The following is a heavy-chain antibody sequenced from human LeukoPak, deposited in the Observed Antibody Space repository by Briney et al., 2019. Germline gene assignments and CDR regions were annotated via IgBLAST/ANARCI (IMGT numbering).Heavy chain of an antibody. D-gene: IGHD6-6*01. Sequence: PSETLSLTCTVSGGSISSSSYYWGWIRQPPGKGLEWIGSIHYSGSTYYNPSLKSRVTISVDTSKNQFSLKLSSVTAADTAVYYCARVNHWRSSVPPLLYMDVWGKGTTVTVSS. CDR3: ARVNHWRSSVPPLLYMDV. CDR2: IHYSGST. V-gene: IGHV4-39*07. CDR1: GGSISSSSYY. J-gene: IGHJ6*03.